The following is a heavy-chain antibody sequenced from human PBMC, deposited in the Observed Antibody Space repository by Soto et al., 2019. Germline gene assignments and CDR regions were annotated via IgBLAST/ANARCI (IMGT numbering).Heavy chain of an antibody. CDR3: ARESLGYCSTSNCYKVDY. D-gene: IGHD2-2*02. V-gene: IGHV3-21*01. Sequence: ALRLSCAASGFTFSSYSMNWVRQAPGKGLEWVSSISSSSSYIYYADSVKGRFTISRNNAKNSLYLQMNSLRAEDTAVYYCARESLGYCSTSNCYKVDYWGQGTLVTVSS. J-gene: IGHJ4*02. CDR1: GFTFSSYS. CDR2: ISSSSSYI.